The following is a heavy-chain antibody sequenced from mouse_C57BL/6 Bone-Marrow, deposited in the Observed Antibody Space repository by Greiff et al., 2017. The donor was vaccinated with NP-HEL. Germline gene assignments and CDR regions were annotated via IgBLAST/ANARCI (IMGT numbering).Heavy chain of an antibody. CDR3: ARRHAYFDY. J-gene: IGHJ2*01. CDR2: ISSGGSYT. CDR1: GFTFSSYG. Sequence: DVKLVESGGDLVKPGGSLKLSCAASGFTFSSYGMSWVRQTPDKRLEWVATISSGGSYTYYPDSVKGRFTISRDNAKNTLYLQMSSLKSEDTAMYYCARRHAYFDYWGQGTTLTVSS. V-gene: IGHV5-6*02.